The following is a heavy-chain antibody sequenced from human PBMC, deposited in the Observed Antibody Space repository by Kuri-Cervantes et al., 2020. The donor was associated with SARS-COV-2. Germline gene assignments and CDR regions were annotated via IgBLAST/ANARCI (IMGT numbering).Heavy chain of an antibody. CDR1: GYPISSGYN. V-gene: IGHV4-61*05. J-gene: IGHJ3*02. CDR3: ARPRYGDYDGAFDI. D-gene: IGHD4-17*01. CDR2: IYYSWST. Sequence: SQTLALTCCVSGYPISSGYNWGWIRQPPGKGLEWIGYIYYSWSTNYNPSLKSLVTISVDTSKNHFSLKLSSVTAADTAVSYCARPRYGDYDGAFDIWGQGTMVTVSS.